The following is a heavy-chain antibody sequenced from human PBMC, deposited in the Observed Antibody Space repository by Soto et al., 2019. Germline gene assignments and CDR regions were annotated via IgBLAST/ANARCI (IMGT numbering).Heavy chain of an antibody. Sequence: EVQLVESGGVVVQPGGSLRLSCAASGFTFDDYAMHWVRQAPGKGLEWVSLISWDGGSTYYADSVKGRFTISRDNSRKTLYLQMTGLRAGDTAVYYCVKDYLGSSNAFDVWGRGTVVIVSS. D-gene: IGHD2-15*01. CDR3: VKDYLGSSNAFDV. V-gene: IGHV3-43D*04. J-gene: IGHJ3*01. CDR2: ISWDGGST. CDR1: GFTFDDYA.